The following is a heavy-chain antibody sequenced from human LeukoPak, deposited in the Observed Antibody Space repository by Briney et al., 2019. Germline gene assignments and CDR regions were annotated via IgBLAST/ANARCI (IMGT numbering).Heavy chain of an antibody. Sequence: PGESLILSCAASGFTFSSYAMTWVRQAPGKGLEWVSAISGSGHNTYYADSVKGRFTISRDNSKNTVYLQMNSLRAEDTALYYCAKWREGTMVYFDYWGQGTLVTVSS. CDR2: ISGSGHNT. V-gene: IGHV3-23*01. CDR3: AKWREGTMVYFDY. CDR1: GFTFSSYA. D-gene: IGHD3-10*01. J-gene: IGHJ4*02.